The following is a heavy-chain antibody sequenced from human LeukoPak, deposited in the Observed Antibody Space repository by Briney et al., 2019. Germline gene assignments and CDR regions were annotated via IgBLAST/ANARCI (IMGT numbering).Heavy chain of an antibody. CDR2: IIPIFGTA. CDR1: GGTFSSYA. CDR3: ARDRGPWGIVVVTAPFDY. V-gene: IGHV1-69*06. J-gene: IGHJ4*02. D-gene: IGHD2-21*02. Sequence: GSSVKVSCKASGGTFSSYAISWVRQAPGQGLKWMGRIIPIFGTANYAQKFQGRVTITADKSTSTAYMELSSLRSEDTAVYYCARDRGPWGIVVVTAPFDYWGQGTLVTVSS.